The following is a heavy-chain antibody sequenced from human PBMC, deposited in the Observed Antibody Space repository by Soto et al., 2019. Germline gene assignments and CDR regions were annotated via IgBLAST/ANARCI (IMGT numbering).Heavy chain of an antibody. D-gene: IGHD2-8*01. CDR3: AKEIWSYGTYTMDV. CDR1: GFTFSHYG. J-gene: IGHJ6*02. CDR2: ISFDGSDI. Sequence: PGGSLRLSCAASGFTFSHYGIHWVRQAPGWGLEWVAVISFDGSDIHYADSVKGRFSISRDNSKNTLYLQMNKLRTEDTALYYCAKEIWSYGTYTMDVWGLGTTVTVSS. V-gene: IGHV3-30*18.